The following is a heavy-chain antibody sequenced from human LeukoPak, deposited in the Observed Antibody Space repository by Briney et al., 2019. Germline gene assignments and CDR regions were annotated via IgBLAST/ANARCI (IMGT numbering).Heavy chain of an antibody. V-gene: IGHV4-39*01. Sequence: PSETLSLTCTVSGGSISSSSYYWGWIRQPPGKGLEWIGSIYYSGSTYYNPSLKSRVTISVDTSKNQFSLKLSSVTAADTAVYYCARGDSSGWPFDNWGQGTLVTVSS. CDR3: ARGDSSGWPFDN. D-gene: IGHD6-19*01. CDR1: GGSISSSSYY. J-gene: IGHJ4*02. CDR2: IYYSGST.